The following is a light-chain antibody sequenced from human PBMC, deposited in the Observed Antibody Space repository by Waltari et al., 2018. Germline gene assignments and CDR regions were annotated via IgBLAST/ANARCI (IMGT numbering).Light chain of an antibody. CDR2: GNS. J-gene: IGLJ1*01. CDR3: QSYDSSLSGYYV. V-gene: IGLV1-40*01. CDR1: TSTIGPGYD. Sequence: QSVLTQPPSVSGAPGPGVTTSSTGRTSTIGPGYDAPWYQQLPGRAPKLLIPGNSNRPSGVPDRFSGSKSGTSASLAITGLQAEDEADYYCQSYDSSLSGYYVFGSGSKVTVL.